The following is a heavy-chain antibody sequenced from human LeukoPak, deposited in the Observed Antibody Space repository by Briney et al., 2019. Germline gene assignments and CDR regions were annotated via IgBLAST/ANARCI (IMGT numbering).Heavy chain of an antibody. Sequence: TSVKVSCKASGYTFTSYDINWVRQATGQGLEWMGWMNPNSGNTGYAQKFQGRVTMTRNTSISTAYMELSSLRSEDTAVYYCARERSTGDHRFDYWGQGTLVTVSS. D-gene: IGHD2-21*02. J-gene: IGHJ4*02. CDR3: ARERSTGDHRFDY. CDR2: MNPNSGNT. CDR1: GYTFTSYD. V-gene: IGHV1-8*01.